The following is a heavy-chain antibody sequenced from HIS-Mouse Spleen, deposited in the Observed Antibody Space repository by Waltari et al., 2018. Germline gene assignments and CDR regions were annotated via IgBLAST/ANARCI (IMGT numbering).Heavy chain of an antibody. J-gene: IGHJ2*01. Sequence: QLQLQESGPGLVKPSETLSLTCTVSGGSISSSSYYWGWIRQPPGKGLEWIGSIYYSGRSYHKPVLKSRVTISVDTSKNQFSLKLSSVTAADTAVYYCAREIPYSSSWYDWYFDLWGRGTLVTVSS. CDR3: AREIPYSSSWYDWYFDL. D-gene: IGHD6-13*01. CDR2: IYYSGRS. CDR1: GGSISSSSYY. V-gene: IGHV4-39*07.